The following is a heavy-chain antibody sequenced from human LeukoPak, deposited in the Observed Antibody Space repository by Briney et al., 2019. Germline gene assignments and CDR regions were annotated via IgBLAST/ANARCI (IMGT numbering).Heavy chain of an antibody. D-gene: IGHD3-22*01. J-gene: IGHJ4*02. Sequence: SETLSLTCTVSGDSISSYYWSWIRQPPGKGLEWIGYIYYSGSTNYNPSLKSRVTISVDTSKNQFSLKLSSVTAADTAVYYCARVYYYDSSGYYAAFDYWGQGTLVTVSS. CDR1: GDSISSYY. V-gene: IGHV4-59*01. CDR2: IYYSGST. CDR3: ARVYYYDSSGYYAAFDY.